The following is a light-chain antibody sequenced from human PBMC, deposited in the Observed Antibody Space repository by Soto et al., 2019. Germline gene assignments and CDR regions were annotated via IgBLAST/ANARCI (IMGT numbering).Light chain of an antibody. CDR2: DVS. CDR3: SSYSSSSTYVV. CDR1: SSDVGGYNY. J-gene: IGLJ2*01. Sequence: QSALTQPASVSGSPGQSITISCTGTSSDVGGYNYVSWYQQHPGKAPKLMIYDVSNRPSGVSNRFSGSKSDNTASLTISGLQAEDDADYYCSSYSSSSTYVVFGGGTKLTVL. V-gene: IGLV2-14*01.